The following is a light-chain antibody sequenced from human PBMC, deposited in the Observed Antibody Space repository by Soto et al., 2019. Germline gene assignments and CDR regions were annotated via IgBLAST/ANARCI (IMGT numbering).Light chain of an antibody. CDR1: QGISSY. Sequence: DIQLTQSPSFLSASVGDRVTITCRASQGISSYLAWYQQKPGKVPKLLIYAASTLQSGVPSRFSGSGSGTEFSLTISSLQPEDFAIYYCQQLNDYPITFGQGTRLEIK. J-gene: IGKJ5*01. CDR3: QQLNDYPIT. V-gene: IGKV1-9*01. CDR2: AAS.